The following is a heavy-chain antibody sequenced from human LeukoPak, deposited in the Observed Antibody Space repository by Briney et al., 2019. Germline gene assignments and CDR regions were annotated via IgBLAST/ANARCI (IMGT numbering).Heavy chain of an antibody. CDR3: ARGFRLGHGEIDY. V-gene: IGHV1-69*01. CDR2: IIPIFGTA. D-gene: IGHD4-17*01. Sequence: SVKVSCKASGGTFISYAISWVRQAPGQGLEWMGGIIPIFGTANYAQKFQGRVTITADESTSTAYMELSSLRSEDTAVYYCARGFRLGHGEIDYWGQGTLVTVSS. CDR1: GGTFISYA. J-gene: IGHJ4*02.